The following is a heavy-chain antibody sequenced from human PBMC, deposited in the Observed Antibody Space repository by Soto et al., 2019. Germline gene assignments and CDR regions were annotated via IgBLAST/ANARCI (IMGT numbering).Heavy chain of an antibody. Sequence: ASVKVSCKASGYTFSSYAMHWVRQAPGQRLEWMGWINVGNGNTRYSQKFQGRVTITRDTSASTAYMELSSLRSEDTAVYYCARDQVWFGQLPYYFDYRGQGTLVTVSS. CDR2: INVGNGNT. CDR1: GYTFSSYA. CDR3: ARDQVWFGQLPYYFDY. J-gene: IGHJ4*02. V-gene: IGHV1-3*01. D-gene: IGHD3-10*01.